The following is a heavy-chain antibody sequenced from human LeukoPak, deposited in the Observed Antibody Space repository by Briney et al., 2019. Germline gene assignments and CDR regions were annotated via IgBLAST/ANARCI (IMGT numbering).Heavy chain of an antibody. D-gene: IGHD3-22*01. V-gene: IGHV4-59*12. CDR1: GGSISSYY. J-gene: IGHJ4*02. CDR3: ARGKFTYYYDSSGYYYFDY. Sequence: SETLSLTCTVSGGSISSYYWSWIRQPPGKGLGWTGYIYYSGSTNYNPSLKSRVTISVDTSKNQFSLKLSSVTAADTAVYYCARGKFTYYYDSSGYYYFDYWGQGTLVTVSS. CDR2: IYYSGST.